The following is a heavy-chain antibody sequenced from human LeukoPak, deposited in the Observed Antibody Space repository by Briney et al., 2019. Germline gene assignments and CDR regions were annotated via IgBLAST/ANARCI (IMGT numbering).Heavy chain of an antibody. Sequence: PSETLSLTCTVSGGSISSYYWSWIRQPPGKGLEWTGYIYYSGSTNYNPSLKSRVTISVDTSKNQFSLKLSSVTAADTAVYYCARDGYGSGSSFGIDPWGQGTLVTVSS. V-gene: IGHV4-59*01. CDR3: ARDGYGSGSSFGIDP. CDR1: GGSISSYY. CDR2: IYYSGST. D-gene: IGHD3-10*01. J-gene: IGHJ5*02.